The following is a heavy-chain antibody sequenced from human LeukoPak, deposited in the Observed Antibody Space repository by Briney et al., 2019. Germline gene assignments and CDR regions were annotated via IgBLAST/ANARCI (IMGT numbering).Heavy chain of an antibody. CDR2: IYYSGST. V-gene: IGHV4-59*01. J-gene: IGHJ5*02. D-gene: IGHD4-17*01. CDR1: GGSISSYY. Sequence: SESLSLTCTVSGGSISSYYWSWIRQPPGKGLEWIGYIYYSGSTNYNPSLKSRVTISVDTSKNQFSLKLSSVTAGDTAVYYCASYGDYDNWFDPWGQGTLVTVSS. CDR3: ASYGDYDNWFDP.